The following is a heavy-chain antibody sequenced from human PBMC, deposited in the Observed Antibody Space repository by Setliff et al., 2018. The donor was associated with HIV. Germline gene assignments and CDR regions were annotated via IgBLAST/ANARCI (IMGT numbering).Heavy chain of an antibody. J-gene: IGHJ6*03. CDR1: EYTFTDYA. D-gene: IGHD2-2*01. CDR3: ARASAPAPWRGYYYFYVDV. CDR2: INGGNGNT. V-gene: IGHV1-3*01. Sequence: ASVKVSCKASEYTFTDYAMHWVRQAPGQRLEWMGWINGGNGNTKYSEKFQGRVTITRDTSASKAYMELSSLRSEDTGVYYCARASAPAPWRGYYYFYVDVWGKGTMVTV.